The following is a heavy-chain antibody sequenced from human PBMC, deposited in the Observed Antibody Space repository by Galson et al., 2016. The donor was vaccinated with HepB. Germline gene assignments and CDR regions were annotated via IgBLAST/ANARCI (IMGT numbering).Heavy chain of an antibody. D-gene: IGHD5-18*01. J-gene: IGHJ4*02. CDR2: IHYSGST. CDR1: GGSISSGGYY. V-gene: IGHV4-31*03. Sequence: PLSLTCTVSGGSISSGGYYWSWIRQHPGKGLEWIGYIHYSGSTYYNPSLESRVSISVDTSKNQFSLKLSFVTAADTAVYYWAGDKNERGYSFGHFEYWGQGALVTVSS. CDR3: AGDKNERGYSFGHFEY.